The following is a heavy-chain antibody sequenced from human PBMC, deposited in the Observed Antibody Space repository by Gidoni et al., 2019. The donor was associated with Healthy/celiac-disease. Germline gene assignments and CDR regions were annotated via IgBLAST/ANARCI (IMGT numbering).Heavy chain of an antibody. J-gene: IGHJ4*02. CDR3: ARDGAAAGYYFDY. CDR2: IYSGGST. D-gene: IGHD6-13*01. Sequence: EVQLVEYGGGLVQPGGSLRLSCAASGFTVSSNYMSWVRQAPGKGLEWVSVIYSGGSTYYADSVKGRFTISRDNSKNTLYLQMNSLRAEDTAVYYCARDGAAAGYYFDYWGQGTLVTVSS. CDR1: GFTVSSNY. V-gene: IGHV3-66*02.